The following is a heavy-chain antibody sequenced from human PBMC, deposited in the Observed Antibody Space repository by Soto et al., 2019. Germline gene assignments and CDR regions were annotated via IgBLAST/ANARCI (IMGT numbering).Heavy chain of an antibody. CDR2: IIPIFGTA. CDR1: GGTFSSYA. V-gene: IGHV1-69*01. Sequence: QVQLVQSGAEVKKPGSSVKVSCKASGGTFSSYAISWVRQAPGQGLEWMGGIIPIFGTANYAQKFQGRVTITADESTSTAYMELSSLRSEDTAVYYCARDHWSGYYEVGYYYGMDVWGQGTTVTVSS. D-gene: IGHD3-3*01. J-gene: IGHJ6*02. CDR3: ARDHWSGYYEVGYYYGMDV.